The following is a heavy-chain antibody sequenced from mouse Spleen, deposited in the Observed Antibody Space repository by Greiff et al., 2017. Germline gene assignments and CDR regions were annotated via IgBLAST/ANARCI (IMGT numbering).Heavy chain of an antibody. CDR2: ISSGGSYT. CDR3: ARQRYYGSSDYFDY. CDR1: GFTFSSYA. J-gene: IGHJ2*01. D-gene: IGHD1-1*01. Sequence: EVMLVESGGGLVKPGGSLKLSCAASGFTFSSYAMSWVRQTPEKRLEWVATISSGGSYTYYPDSVKGRFTISRDNAKNTLYLQMSSLRSEDTAMYYCARQRYYGSSDYFDYWGQGTTLTVSS. V-gene: IGHV5-9-1*01.